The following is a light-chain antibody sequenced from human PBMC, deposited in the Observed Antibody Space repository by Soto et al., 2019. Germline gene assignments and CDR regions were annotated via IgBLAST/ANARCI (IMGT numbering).Light chain of an antibody. CDR2: VISDGSH. V-gene: IGLV4-69*01. J-gene: IGLJ2*01. CDR3: QTWGTGFHVV. CDR1: SGHSSYA. Sequence: QSVLTQSPSASASLGASVKLTCTLSSGHSSYAIAWHQQSPEKGPRYLMKVISDGSHSKGDGIPDRFSGSNSGAERYLTISSLQSEDEADYYCQTWGTGFHVVFGGGTKLTVL.